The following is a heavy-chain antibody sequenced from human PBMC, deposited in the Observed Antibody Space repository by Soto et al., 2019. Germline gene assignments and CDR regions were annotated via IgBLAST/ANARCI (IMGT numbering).Heavy chain of an antibody. CDR3: ARGVHDDSSGYYYFY. Sequence: QVQLVQSGAEVKKPGSSVKVSCKASGGTFSSYAIDWVRQAPGQGLEWMGGIIPLFGTAKHAQKFQGRITINADESTRTAYMELRSLRSEDTAVYYCARGVHDDSSGYYYFYWGQGTLVTVSS. V-gene: IGHV1-69*01. CDR2: IIPLFGTA. J-gene: IGHJ4*02. CDR1: GGTFSSYA. D-gene: IGHD3-22*01.